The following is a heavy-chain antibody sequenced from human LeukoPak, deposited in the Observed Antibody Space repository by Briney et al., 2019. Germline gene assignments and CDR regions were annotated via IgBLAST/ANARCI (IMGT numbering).Heavy chain of an antibody. Sequence: ASVKVSCKASGYTFTSYGISWVRQAPGQGLGWVGWISAYNGNTNYAQKFQGRVTMTTDTSTSTAYMELRSLRSDDTAVYYCARDRYYYDTSGYYTHFDYWGQGTLVTVSS. D-gene: IGHD3-22*01. CDR3: ARDRYYYDTSGYYTHFDY. CDR2: ISAYNGNT. J-gene: IGHJ4*02. CDR1: GYTFTSYG. V-gene: IGHV1-18*01.